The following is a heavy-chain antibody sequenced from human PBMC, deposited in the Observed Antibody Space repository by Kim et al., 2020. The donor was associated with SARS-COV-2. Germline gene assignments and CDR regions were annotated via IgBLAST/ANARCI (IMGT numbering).Heavy chain of an antibody. D-gene: IGHD3-22*01. J-gene: IGHJ6*02. Sequence: GGSLRLSCAASGFTFSSYAMSWVRQAPGKGLEWVSAISGSGGSTYYADSVKGRFTISRDNSKNTLYLQMNSLRAEDTAVYYCAKGLFEYDSSGLGGYYYYYGMDVWGQGTTVTVSS. CDR3: AKGLFEYDSSGLGGYYYYYGMDV. CDR1: GFTFSSYA. CDR2: ISGSGGST. V-gene: IGHV3-23*01.